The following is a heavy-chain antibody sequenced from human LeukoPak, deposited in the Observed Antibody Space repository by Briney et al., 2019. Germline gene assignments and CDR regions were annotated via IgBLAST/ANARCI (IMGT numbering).Heavy chain of an antibody. D-gene: IGHD3-22*01. J-gene: IGHJ4*02. CDR3: ATSSSSSGL. CDR2: ISYDGSNK. Sequence: GGSLRLSCAASGFTFSSYGMHWVRQAPGKGLEWVAVISYDGSNKYYAGSVKGRFTISRDNSKNTLYLQMNSLRAEDTAVYYCATSSSSSGLGGQGTLVTVSS. CDR1: GFTFSSYG. V-gene: IGHV3-30*03.